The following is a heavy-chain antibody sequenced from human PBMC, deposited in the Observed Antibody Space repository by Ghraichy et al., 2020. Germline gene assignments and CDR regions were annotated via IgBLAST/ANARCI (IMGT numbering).Heavy chain of an antibody. D-gene: IGHD3-3*01. Sequence: TLSLTCALYGGSFRDFLWTWIRQSPGEGLEYIGEIDVRGTTDHNPSLRSRVTMSVDTSSNHFSLKLTSVTAADTAIYYCVRATIRDGMDVWGQGTTVLVSS. CDR1: GGSFRDFL. J-gene: IGHJ6*02. V-gene: IGHV4-34*01. CDR2: IDVRGTT. CDR3: VRATIRDGMDV.